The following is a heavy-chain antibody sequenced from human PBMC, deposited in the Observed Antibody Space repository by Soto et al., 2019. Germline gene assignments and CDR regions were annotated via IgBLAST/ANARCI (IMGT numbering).Heavy chain of an antibody. Sequence: EVQLWESGGGLVQPGGSLRLSCAASGFTFRSYAMSWVRQAPGKGLEWVSAISGGGVSTYYAGSVKGRFTISRDNSKNTLYLQMNSLRAKDTAIYYCAKAPNAAAPRTTPDYWGQGTLVTVSS. J-gene: IGHJ4*02. D-gene: IGHD2-2*01. CDR3: AKAPNAAAPRTTPDY. CDR1: GFTFRSYA. CDR2: ISGGGVST. V-gene: IGHV3-23*01.